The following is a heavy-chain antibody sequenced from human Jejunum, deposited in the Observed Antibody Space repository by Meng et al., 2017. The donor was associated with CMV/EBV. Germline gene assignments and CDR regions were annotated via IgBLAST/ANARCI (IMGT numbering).Heavy chain of an antibody. CDR2: ISTGGSTI. Sequence: AASGFNFSEYYISWIRQATGKGLEWVSYISTGGSTIYYADSVKGRFTISRDNAKNSLYLQMNSLRADDTAVYYCARGWGVAPFDLWGRGTLVTVSS. CDR1: GFNFSEYY. CDR3: ARGWGVAPFDL. V-gene: IGHV3-11*01. J-gene: IGHJ2*01. D-gene: IGHD3-10*01.